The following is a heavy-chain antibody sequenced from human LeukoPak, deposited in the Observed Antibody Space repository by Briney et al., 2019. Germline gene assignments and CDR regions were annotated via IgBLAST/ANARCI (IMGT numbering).Heavy chain of an antibody. CDR3: AKGERITMIKD. D-gene: IGHD3-22*01. CDR2: IWYDGSNK. J-gene: IGHJ4*02. Sequence: GGSLRLSCAASGFTFSSYGMHWVRQAPGKGLEWVAVIWYDGSNKYYADSVKGRFTISRDNSKNTLYLQMNSLRAEDTALYYCAKGERITMIKDWGQGTLVTVSS. CDR1: GFTFSSYG. V-gene: IGHV3-30*02.